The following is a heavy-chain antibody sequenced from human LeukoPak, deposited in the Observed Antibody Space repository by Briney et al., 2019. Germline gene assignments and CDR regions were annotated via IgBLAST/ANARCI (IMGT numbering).Heavy chain of an antibody. CDR1: GFTFSLYW. CDR3: ARDVAYSAFDY. Sequence: PGGSLRLSCAASGFTFSLYWMTWIRQAPGKELEWVGNIKEDGSETYYVDSVRGRFTISRDNSKNSFYLQMSSLRAEDTGVFYCARDVAYSAFDYWGQGTLVTVSS. D-gene: IGHD2-21*01. CDR2: IKEDGSET. J-gene: IGHJ4*02. V-gene: IGHV3-7*01.